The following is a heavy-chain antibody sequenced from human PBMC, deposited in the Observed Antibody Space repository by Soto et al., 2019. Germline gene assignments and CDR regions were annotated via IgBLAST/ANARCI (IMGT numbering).Heavy chain of an antibody. J-gene: IGHJ4*02. CDR3: ANETN. Sequence: QVHLVQSGAEVKKPGYSVKVSCKGSGGSFSGQRVSWVRQAPGQRLEWMGGIIPMFRTTNYARKFQGRLTFTVNRTTNTASMESISLMSHDTASNYCANETNWGQGTMVTVS. CDR2: IIPMFRTT. D-gene: IGHD1-1*01. V-gene: IGHV1-69*06. CDR1: GGSFSGQR.